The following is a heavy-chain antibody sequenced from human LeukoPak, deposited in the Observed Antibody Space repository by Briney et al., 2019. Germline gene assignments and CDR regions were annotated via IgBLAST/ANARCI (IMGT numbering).Heavy chain of an antibody. Sequence: SETLSLTCTVSGGSISSGSYYWGWIRQPPGKGLEWIGSIYYSGSTYYNPSLKSRVTISVDTSKNQFSLKLSSVTAADTAVYYCARGSYNDAFDIWGQGTMVTVSS. CDR1: GGSISSGSYY. J-gene: IGHJ3*02. CDR3: ARGSYNDAFDI. D-gene: IGHD5-24*01. CDR2: IYYSGST. V-gene: IGHV4-39*07.